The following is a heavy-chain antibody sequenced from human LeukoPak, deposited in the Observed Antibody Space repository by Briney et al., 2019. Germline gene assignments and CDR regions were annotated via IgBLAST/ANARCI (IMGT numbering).Heavy chain of an antibody. CDR2: INSDGSNT. J-gene: IGHJ4*02. Sequence: PGGSLRLSCAASGFTFINYWLHWVRQAPGKGLVWVSRINSDGSNTYYADSVKGRFTISRDNAKNTVYLQLNSLRAEDTAVYYCVRGGKYSYGPFDFWGQGTLVTVSS. CDR1: GFTFINYW. V-gene: IGHV3-74*01. CDR3: VRGGKYSYGPFDF. D-gene: IGHD5-18*01.